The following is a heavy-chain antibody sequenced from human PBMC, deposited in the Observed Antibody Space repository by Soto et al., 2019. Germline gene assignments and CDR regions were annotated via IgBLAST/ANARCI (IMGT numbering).Heavy chain of an antibody. CDR1: GFTFSSYA. V-gene: IGHV3-23*01. D-gene: IGHD6-19*01. CDR2: ISGSGGST. CDR3: AKDRSSSGWFLDY. Sequence: EVQLLESGGGLVQPGGSLRLSCAASGFTFSSYAMSWVRQAPGKGLECVSGISGSGGSTYYADSVKGRFTISRDNSKNTLYLQMNSLRAEDTAVYYCAKDRSSSGWFLDYWGQGTLVTVSS. J-gene: IGHJ4*02.